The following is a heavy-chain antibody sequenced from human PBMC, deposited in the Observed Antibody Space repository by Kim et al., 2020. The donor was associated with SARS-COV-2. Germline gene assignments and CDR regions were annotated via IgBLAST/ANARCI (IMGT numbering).Heavy chain of an antibody. J-gene: IGHJ6*02. CDR2: INTNNGNP. Sequence: ASVKVSCKASGNTFTSYALNWVRQAPGQGLEWMGWINTNNGNPTYAQGFTGRFVFSLDTSVSTAYLQISSLKAEDTAVYFCAVSGAEYGMDVWGQGTTVT. CDR1: GNTFTSYA. D-gene: IGHD5-12*01. V-gene: IGHV7-4-1*02. CDR3: AVSGAEYGMDV.